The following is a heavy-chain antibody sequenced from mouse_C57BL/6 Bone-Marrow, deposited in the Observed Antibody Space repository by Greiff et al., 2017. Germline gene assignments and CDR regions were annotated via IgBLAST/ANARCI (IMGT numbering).Heavy chain of an antibody. Sequence: QVQLKQPGAELVRPGTSVKLSCKASGYTFTSYWMHWVKQRPGQGLEWIGVIDPSDSYTNYNQKFKGKATLTVDTSSSTAYMQLSSLTSEDSAVYCCARNDYYFDYWGQGTTLTVSS. V-gene: IGHV1-59*01. CDR2: IDPSDSYT. CDR1: GYTFTSYW. CDR3: ARNDYYFDY. J-gene: IGHJ2*01. D-gene: IGHD2-4*01.